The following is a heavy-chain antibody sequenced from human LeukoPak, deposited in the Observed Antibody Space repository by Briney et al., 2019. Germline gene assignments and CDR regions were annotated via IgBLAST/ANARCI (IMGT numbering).Heavy chain of an antibody. Sequence: SETLSLTCTVSGGSISSSSYYWGWIRQPPGKGLEWIGSIYYSGSTYYNPSLKSRVTISVDTSKNQFSLKLSSVTAADTAVYYCARARPLTTVTSSGSAFDIWGQGTMVTVSS. V-gene: IGHV4-39*07. CDR1: GGSISSSSYY. D-gene: IGHD4-17*01. CDR2: IYYSGST. CDR3: ARARPLTTVTSSGSAFDI. J-gene: IGHJ3*02.